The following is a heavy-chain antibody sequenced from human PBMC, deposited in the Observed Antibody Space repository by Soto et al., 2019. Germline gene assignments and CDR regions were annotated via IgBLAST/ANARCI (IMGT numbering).Heavy chain of an antibody. V-gene: IGHV1-18*04. CDR3: ARESPGIEAAGTGNWFDP. CDR2: ISAYNGNT. Sequence: ASVKVSCKASGYTFTSYGISWVRQAPGQGLEWMGWISAYNGNTNYAQKLQGRVTMTTDTSTSTAYMELRSLRSDDTAVYYCARESPGIEAAGTGNWFDPWGQGTLVTVSS. J-gene: IGHJ5*02. CDR1: GYTFTSYG. D-gene: IGHD6-13*01.